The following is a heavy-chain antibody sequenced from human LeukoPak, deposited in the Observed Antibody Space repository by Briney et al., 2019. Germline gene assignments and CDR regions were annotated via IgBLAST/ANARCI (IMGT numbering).Heavy chain of an antibody. V-gene: IGHV4-61*05. CDR2: IYSSGST. CDR3: ARFAYCGGHCWYYFDY. Sequence: SETLSLTCTVSGGSISSSSYYWGWIRQPPGKGLEWIGYIYSSGSTNYNPSLKSRVTISVDTSKNQFSLKLSSVTAADTAVYYCARFAYCGGHCWYYFDYWGQGSLVTVSS. J-gene: IGHJ4*02. D-gene: IGHD2-21*02. CDR1: GGSISSSSYY.